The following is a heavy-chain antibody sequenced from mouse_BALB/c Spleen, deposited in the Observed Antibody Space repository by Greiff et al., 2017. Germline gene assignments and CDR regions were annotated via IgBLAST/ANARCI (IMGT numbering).Heavy chain of an antibody. V-gene: IGHV2-9*02. CDR1: GFSLTSYG. J-gene: IGHJ2*01. D-gene: IGHD1-1*01. Sequence: VKLMESGPGLVAPSQSLSITCTVSGFSLTSYGVHWVRQPPGKGLEWLGVIWAGGSTNYNSALMSRLSISKDNSKSQVFLKMNSLQTDDTAMYYCARAPSITTVVANFDDWGQGTTLTVSS. CDR2: IWAGGST. CDR3: ARAPSITTVVANFDD.